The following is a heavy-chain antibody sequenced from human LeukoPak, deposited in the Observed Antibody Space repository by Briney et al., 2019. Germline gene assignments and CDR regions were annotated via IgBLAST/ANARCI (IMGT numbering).Heavy chain of an antibody. CDR1: GFTLRSYD. CDR2: TSGSGGNT. J-gene: IGHJ4*02. D-gene: IGHD5-12*01. Sequence: GGSLRLSCAASGFTLRSYDMSWVRQAPGKGLEWVAATSGSGGNTYYADSVKGRFTISRDNSKNTLYLQMNSLRAEDTAVYYCAKEYSGYDFDDWGQGTLVTVSS. V-gene: IGHV3-23*01. CDR3: AKEYSGYDFDD.